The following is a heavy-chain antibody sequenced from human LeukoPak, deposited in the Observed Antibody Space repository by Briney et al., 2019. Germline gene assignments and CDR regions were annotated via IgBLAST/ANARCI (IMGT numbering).Heavy chain of an antibody. V-gene: IGHV3-23*01. CDR3: AKDRAYGGSWNWYFAP. Sequence: GGSLRLSCSASEFTFRTLAMSGVRQAPGKGLEWVSAVGGSGATTYYADSVKGRFTISRDNSKNTLYLTMSSLRAEDTAVYYCAKDRAYGGSWNWYFAPCGRGTLVTVSS. CDR2: VGGSGATT. D-gene: IGHD4-23*01. CDR1: EFTFRTLA. J-gene: IGHJ2*01.